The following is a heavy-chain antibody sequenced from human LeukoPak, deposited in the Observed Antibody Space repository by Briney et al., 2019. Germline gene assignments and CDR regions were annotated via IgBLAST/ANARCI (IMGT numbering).Heavy chain of an antibody. CDR2: IYYSGST. CDR3: ARTTYSSGWYYFDY. CDR1: GGSISSYY. J-gene: IGHJ4*02. D-gene: IGHD6-19*01. V-gene: IGHV4-59*01. Sequence: SETLSLTCTVSGGSISSYYWSWIRRPPGKGLEWIGYIYYSGSTNYNPSLKSRVTISVDTSKNQFSLKLSSVTAADTAVYYCARTTYSSGWYYFDYWGQGTLVTVSS.